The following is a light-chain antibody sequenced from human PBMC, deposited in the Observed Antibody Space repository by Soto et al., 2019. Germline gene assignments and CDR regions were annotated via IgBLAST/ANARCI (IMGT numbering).Light chain of an antibody. V-gene: IGKV3-20*01. CDR1: QSVDNSN. CDR2: GAS. CDR3: QQYGSSPRT. Sequence: DIVLTQSPGTLSLSPGERATLSCRASQSVDNSNLAWYKPKLGRAPRLLISGASTRATGIPDRVSGSLSETDVTLTIARLEPEEVAVYYGQQYGSSPRTFGQGTRLEIK. J-gene: IGKJ5*01.